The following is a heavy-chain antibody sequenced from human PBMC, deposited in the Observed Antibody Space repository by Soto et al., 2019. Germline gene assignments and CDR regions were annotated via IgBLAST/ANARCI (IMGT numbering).Heavy chain of an antibody. CDR3: AHSYCSGGSCRADEYFQH. J-gene: IGHJ1*01. CDR1: GFSLSTSGVG. V-gene: IGHV2-5*02. CDR2: IYWDDDK. D-gene: IGHD2-15*01. Sequence: QITLKESGPTLVKPTQTLTLTCTFSGFSLSTSGVGVGWIRQPPGKALEWLALIYWDDDKRYSPSLKSRLTINTDNSKNQVVLTMTHMEPVDTATYYCAHSYCSGGSCRADEYFQHWGQGTLVTVSS.